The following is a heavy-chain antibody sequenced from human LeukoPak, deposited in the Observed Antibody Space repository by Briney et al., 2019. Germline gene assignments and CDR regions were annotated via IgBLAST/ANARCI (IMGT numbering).Heavy chain of an antibody. Sequence: PSQTLSLTCTVSGGSISSGGYYWSWIRQHPGKGLEWIGYIYYSGSTYYNPSLKSQVTISVDTSKNQFSLKLSSVTAADTAVYYCAREGGPYRPLDYSGQGTLVTVSS. CDR3: AREGGPYRPLDY. V-gene: IGHV4-31*01. CDR2: IYYSGST. J-gene: IGHJ4*02. CDR1: GGSISSGGYY.